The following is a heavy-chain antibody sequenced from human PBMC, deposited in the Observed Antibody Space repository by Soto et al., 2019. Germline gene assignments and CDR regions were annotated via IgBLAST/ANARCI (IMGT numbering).Heavy chain of an antibody. Sequence: SVKVSCKASGGTFSSYAISWVRQAPGQGLEWMGGIIPIFGTANYAQKFQGRVTITADESTSTAYMELSSLRSEDTAVYYCARAVSRTDYSDSSGYFIWGQGTLVTVSS. CDR1: GGTFSSYA. D-gene: IGHD3-22*01. CDR3: ARAVSRTDYSDSSGYFI. J-gene: IGHJ4*02. V-gene: IGHV1-69*13. CDR2: IIPIFGTA.